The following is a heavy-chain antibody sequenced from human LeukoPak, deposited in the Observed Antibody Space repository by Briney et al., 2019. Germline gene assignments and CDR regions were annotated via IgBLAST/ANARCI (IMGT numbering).Heavy chain of an antibody. J-gene: IGHJ5*02. CDR3: AREEGYYDSSGSGWWFDP. V-gene: IGHV1-2*02. D-gene: IGHD3-22*01. Sequence: GASVKVSCKASGYTFTGYYMHWVRQAPGQGLEWMGWINPNSGGTSYAQKFQGRVTMTRDTSTSTVYMELSSLRSEDTAVYYCAREEGYYDSSGSGWWFDPWGQGTLVTVSS. CDR2: INPNSGGT. CDR1: GYTFTGYY.